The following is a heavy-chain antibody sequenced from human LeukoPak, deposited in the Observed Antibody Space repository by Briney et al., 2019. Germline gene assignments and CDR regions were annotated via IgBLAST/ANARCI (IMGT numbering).Heavy chain of an antibody. CDR3: AIGRYEVFGVVTYGTDV. CDR1: GGSISSYY. Sequence: PSETLSLTCTVSGGSISSYYWSWIRQPPGKGLEWIGYIYYSGSTNYNPSLKSRVTISVDTSKNQFSLKLSSVTAADTAVYYCAIGRYEVFGVVTYGTDVWGQGTTVTVSS. CDR2: IYYSGST. D-gene: IGHD3-3*01. J-gene: IGHJ6*02. V-gene: IGHV4-59*08.